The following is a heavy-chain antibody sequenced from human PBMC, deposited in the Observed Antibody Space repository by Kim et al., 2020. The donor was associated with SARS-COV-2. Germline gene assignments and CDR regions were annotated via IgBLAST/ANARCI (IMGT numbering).Heavy chain of an antibody. V-gene: IGHV3-7*01. D-gene: IGHD3-10*01. Sequence: YDVDSVKGRFTISRDNAKNSLYLQMNSLRAEDTAVYYCARDRGDGYFFDYWGQGTLVTVSS. CDR3: ARDRGDGYFFDY. J-gene: IGHJ4*02.